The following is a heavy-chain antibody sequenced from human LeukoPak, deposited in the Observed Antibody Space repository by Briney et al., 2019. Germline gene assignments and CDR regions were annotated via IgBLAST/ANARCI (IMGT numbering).Heavy chain of an antibody. CDR2: ISGSGGST. V-gene: IGHV3-23*01. J-gene: IGHJ4*02. Sequence: PGGSLRLSCAASGFTFSSYAMSWVRQAPGKGLEWVSAISGSGGSTYYADSVKGRFTISRDNSKNTLYLHTNSLRAGDTAVYYCAKGDSSAFTYYFDYWGQGSLVTVSS. D-gene: IGHD3-22*01. CDR1: GFTFSSYA. CDR3: AKGDSSAFTYYFDY.